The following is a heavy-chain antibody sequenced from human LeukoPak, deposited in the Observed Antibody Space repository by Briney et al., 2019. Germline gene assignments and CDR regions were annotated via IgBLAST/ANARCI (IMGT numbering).Heavy chain of an antibody. CDR2: IYTSGST. J-gene: IGHJ4*02. V-gene: IGHV4-4*07. Sequence: SETLSLTCTVSGGSISSYYWSWIRQPAGKGLEWIGRIYTSGSTNYNPSLKSRVTMSVDTSKNHFSLKLSSVTAADTAVYYCARDFRNWYDILTGYRYYFDYWGQGTLVTVSS. CDR1: GGSISSYY. D-gene: IGHD3-9*01. CDR3: ARDFRNWYDILTGYRYYFDY.